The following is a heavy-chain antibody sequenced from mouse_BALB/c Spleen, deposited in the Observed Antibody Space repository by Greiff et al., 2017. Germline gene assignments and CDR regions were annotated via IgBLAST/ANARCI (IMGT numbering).Heavy chain of an antibody. V-gene: IGHV5-4*02. CDR1: GFTFSDYY. CDR2: ISDGGSYT. J-gene: IGHJ3*01. D-gene: IGHD2-3*01. CDR3: ARDQGDGYPAY. Sequence: EVKLVESGGGLVKPGGSLKLSCAASGFTFSDYYMYWVRQTPEKRLEWVATISDGGSYTYYPDSVKGRFTISRDNAKNNLYLQMSSLKSEDTAMYYCARDQGDGYPAYWGQGTLVTVSA.